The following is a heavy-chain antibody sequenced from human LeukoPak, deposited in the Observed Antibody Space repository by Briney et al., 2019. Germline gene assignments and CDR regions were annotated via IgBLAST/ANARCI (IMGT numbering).Heavy chain of an antibody. J-gene: IGHJ4*02. V-gene: IGHV4-61*02. Sequence: SETLSLTCTVSGGSISSGGYYWSWIRQPAGKGLEWIGRVYTSGSTNYNPSLKSRVTMSVDTSKNQFSLKLSSVTAADTAVYYCARDGGNSDFDYWGQGTLVTVSS. CDR1: GGSISSGGYY. D-gene: IGHD4-23*01. CDR2: VYTSGST. CDR3: ARDGGNSDFDY.